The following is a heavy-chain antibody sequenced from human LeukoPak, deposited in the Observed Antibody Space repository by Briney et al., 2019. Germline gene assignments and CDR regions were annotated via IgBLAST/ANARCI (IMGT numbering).Heavy chain of an antibody. Sequence: ASVKVSCKASGYTFTSNYIHWVRQAPGQGLEWMGMIYPRDGSTSYAQKLQGRVTMTTDTSTSTAYMELRSLRSDDTAVYYCASRGYSGYDSFDYWGQGTLVTVSS. CDR1: GYTFTSNY. J-gene: IGHJ4*02. CDR3: ASRGYSGYDSFDY. V-gene: IGHV1-46*01. D-gene: IGHD5-12*01. CDR2: IYPRDGST.